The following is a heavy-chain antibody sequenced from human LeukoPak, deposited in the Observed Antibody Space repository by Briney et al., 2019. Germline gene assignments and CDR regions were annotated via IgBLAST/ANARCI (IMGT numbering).Heavy chain of an antibody. V-gene: IGHV3-11*06. D-gene: IGHD2-2*01. J-gene: IGHJ3*02. CDR3: ARDLGYCSSTSCSDAFDI. CDR1: GFTFSDYY. Sequence: GGSLRLSCAASGFTFSDYYMSWIRQAPGKGLEWVSYISSSSGYTNYADSVKGRFTISRDNAKNSLYLQMNSLRAEDTAVYYCARDLGYCSSTSCSDAFDIWGQGTMVTVSS. CDR2: ISSSSGYT.